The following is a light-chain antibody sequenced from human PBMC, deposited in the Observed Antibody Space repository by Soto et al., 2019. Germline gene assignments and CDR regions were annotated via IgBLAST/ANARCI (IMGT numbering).Light chain of an antibody. CDR3: SSYGGSNNYV. J-gene: IGLJ1*01. V-gene: IGLV2-14*01. CDR1: MRDVGAYNL. Sequence: QSALTQPASVSGSAGQSITISCSGTMRDVGAYNLVSWYQQHPGTAPKLIIYEVRNRPSGISSRFSGSRSGNTASLTISGLQPEDEGDYYCSSYGGSNNYVFGPGTKLTV. CDR2: EVR.